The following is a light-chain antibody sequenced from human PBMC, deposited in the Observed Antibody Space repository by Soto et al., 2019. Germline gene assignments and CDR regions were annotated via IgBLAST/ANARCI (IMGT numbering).Light chain of an antibody. V-gene: IGKV3-15*01. CDR3: QQYKDWRT. CDR2: GAS. CDR1: QTIDNK. Sequence: IVMTQSPATLSVPPGERATLSCRASQTIDNKLAWYQQRPGQAPRLLIYGASIRATGIPARFSGSGSGTEFTLTISGLQSEDFGVYYCQQYKDWRTFGQGTRWIS. J-gene: IGKJ1*01.